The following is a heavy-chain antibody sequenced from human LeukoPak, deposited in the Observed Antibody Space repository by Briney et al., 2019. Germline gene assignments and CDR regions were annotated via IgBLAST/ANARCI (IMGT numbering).Heavy chain of an antibody. CDR2: VYYNGSS. CDR3: ARSIKRGLFDY. Sequence: SKTLSLTCTVSGGSIGFYYWNWIRQPPGKGLEWIGCVYYNGSSNYNPSLKSRVTISVDTSKIQFSLKLSSVTAADTAVYYCARSIKRGLFDYWGQGSLVTVSS. D-gene: IGHD3-10*01. J-gene: IGHJ4*02. V-gene: IGHV4-59*01. CDR1: GGSIGFYY.